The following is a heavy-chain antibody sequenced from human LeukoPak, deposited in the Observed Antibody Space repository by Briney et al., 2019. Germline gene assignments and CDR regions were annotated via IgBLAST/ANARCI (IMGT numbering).Heavy chain of an antibody. Sequence: GGSLTLSCAASGFTFSSYAMTWVRQAPGKELEWVSVISASGGTTYYADSVKGRFTISRDNSKNTLYLQMNSLRAEDTAIYYCAKDGAPQQLVIYWGRGTLVTVSS. V-gene: IGHV3-23*01. J-gene: IGHJ4*02. CDR1: GFTFSSYA. CDR3: AKDGAPQQLVIY. D-gene: IGHD6-13*01. CDR2: ISASGGTT.